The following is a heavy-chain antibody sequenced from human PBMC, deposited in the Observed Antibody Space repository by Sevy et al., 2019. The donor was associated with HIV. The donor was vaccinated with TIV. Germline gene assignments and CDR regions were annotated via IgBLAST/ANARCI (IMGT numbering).Heavy chain of an antibody. Sequence: GGSLRLSCTASGFTFSSYSMNWVRQAPGKGLEWVSYISSSSSTIYYADSVKGRFTISRDNAKNSLYLQMNSLRAEDTAVYYCARRYNWNSRSYGKDVWGQGTTVTVSS. D-gene: IGHD1-7*01. CDR1: GFTFSSYS. CDR3: ARRYNWNSRSYGKDV. CDR2: ISSSSSTI. V-gene: IGHV3-48*01. J-gene: IGHJ6*02.